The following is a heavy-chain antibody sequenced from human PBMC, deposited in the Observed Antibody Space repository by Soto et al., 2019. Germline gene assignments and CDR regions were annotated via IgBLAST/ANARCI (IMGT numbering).Heavy chain of an antibody. V-gene: IGHV3-33*01. Sequence: QVQLVESGGGVVQPGRSLRLSCAASGFTFSSYGMHWVRQAPGKGLEWVAVIWYDGSNKYYADSVKGRFTISRDNSXXTLYLKMNSLRAEDTAVYYCARSGSGNSVWYYFDYWGQGTLVTVSS. CDR1: GFTFSSYG. J-gene: IGHJ4*02. D-gene: IGHD1-26*01. CDR3: ARSGSGNSVWYYFDY. CDR2: IWYDGSNK.